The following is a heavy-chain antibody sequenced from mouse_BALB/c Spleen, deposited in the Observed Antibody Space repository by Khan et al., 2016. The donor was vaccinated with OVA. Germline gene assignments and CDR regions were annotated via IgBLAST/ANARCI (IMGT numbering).Heavy chain of an antibody. J-gene: IGHJ3*01. Sequence: VQLQQSGPELVKPGASVKMSCKAAGYTFTSYVMHWVKQKPGLGLEWIGYIYPFNDDTKYNEKFIGKATLTSDKSSSTAYMELSSLTSEDSAVSYCAPVGTYYVSFAYWGQGTLVTVSA. D-gene: IGHD1-1*01. CDR1: GYTFTSYV. CDR2: IYPFNDDT. CDR3: APVGTYYVSFAY. V-gene: IGHV1S136*01.